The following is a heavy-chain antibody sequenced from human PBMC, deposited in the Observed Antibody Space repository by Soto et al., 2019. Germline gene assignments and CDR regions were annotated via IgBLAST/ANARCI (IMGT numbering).Heavy chain of an antibody. Sequence: SVKVSCKACGGTFSSYAISWVRQAPGQGLEWMGGIIPIFGTANYAQKFQGRGTITADESTSTAHMERSSLRSEDTAVYYCARDKVGYYDTSGYFWFRCSPDYYYLLYVWGRGSTV. V-gene: IGHV1-69*13. CDR1: GGTFSSYA. CDR2: IIPIFGTA. CDR3: ARDKVGYYDTSGYFWFRCSPDYYYLLYV. D-gene: IGHD3-22*01. J-gene: IGHJ6*02.